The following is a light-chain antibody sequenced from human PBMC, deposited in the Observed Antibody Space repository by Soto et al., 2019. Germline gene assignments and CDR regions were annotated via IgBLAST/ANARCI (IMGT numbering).Light chain of an antibody. J-gene: IGKJ1*01. CDR1: QNISRS. V-gene: IGKV3-15*01. CDR2: GTS. Sequence: EIVITQSPFTLSVSPVGRATLSCRASQNISRSLAWYQQKPGQGPSLLIYGTSTRAGGVPARFSGGGSGTEFTLTITSLQSEDFAVYYCQQSNGWPRTFGQGTKVDI. CDR3: QQSNGWPRT.